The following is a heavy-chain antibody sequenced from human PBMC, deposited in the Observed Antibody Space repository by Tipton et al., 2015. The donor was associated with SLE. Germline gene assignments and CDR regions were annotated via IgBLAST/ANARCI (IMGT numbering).Heavy chain of an antibody. Sequence: SLRLSRAASGFTFSSYAMHWVRQAPGKGLEWVAFIRSDGSKKNYADSAKGRFTISRDNSKNTLYLEMNSLRAEDTAVHYCGKFATSGLDPWGQGTRVTVSS. CDR1: GFTFSSYA. J-gene: IGHJ5*02. V-gene: IGHV3-30*02. CDR3: GKFATSGLDP. CDR2: IRSDGSKK.